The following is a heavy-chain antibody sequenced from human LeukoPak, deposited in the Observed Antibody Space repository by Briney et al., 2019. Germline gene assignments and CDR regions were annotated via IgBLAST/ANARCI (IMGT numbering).Heavy chain of an antibody. CDR3: ARDDEQWPPEYYFDY. V-gene: IGHV3-30*02. J-gene: IGHJ4*02. Sequence: GGSLRLSCVASGFVFDNYGMGWVRQAPGLGLEWVAFIRYSGSRKYYADSVKGRFTISRDNSRNTLYLQMNSLRAEDTAVYYCARDDEQWPPEYYFDYWGQGTLVTVSS. CDR2: IRYSGSRK. CDR1: GFVFDNYG. D-gene: IGHD6-19*01.